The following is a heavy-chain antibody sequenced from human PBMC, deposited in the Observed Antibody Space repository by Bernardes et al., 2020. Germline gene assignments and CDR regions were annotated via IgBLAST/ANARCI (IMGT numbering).Heavy chain of an antibody. CDR1: GFIFSNYG. Sequence: TLRLYGAASGFIFSNYGMHWVRQAPGRGLEWVAVISEDGNHKYYADSVKGRFTISRDNSKNTLYLQMNSLRREDTAVYYCAKVVKYLPTPRGDYYYGMDVWGQGTTVTVSS. CDR3: AKVVKYLPTPRGDYYYGMDV. D-gene: IGHD3-16*02. J-gene: IGHJ6*02. CDR2: ISEDGNHK. V-gene: IGHV3-30*18.